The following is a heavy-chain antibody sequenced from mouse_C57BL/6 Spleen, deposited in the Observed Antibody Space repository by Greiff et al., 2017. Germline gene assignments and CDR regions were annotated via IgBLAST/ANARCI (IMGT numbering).Heavy chain of an antibody. Sequence: QVQLQQSGPELVKPGASVKISCKASGYAFSSSWMNWVKQRPGKGLEWIGRIYPGDGDTNYNGKFKGKATLTADKSSSTAYMQLSSLTSEDSAVYFCARGPVTTLDYYAMDYWGQGTSVTVSS. D-gene: IGHD2-1*01. CDR2: IYPGDGDT. V-gene: IGHV1-82*01. CDR1: GYAFSSSW. J-gene: IGHJ4*01. CDR3: ARGPVTTLDYYAMDY.